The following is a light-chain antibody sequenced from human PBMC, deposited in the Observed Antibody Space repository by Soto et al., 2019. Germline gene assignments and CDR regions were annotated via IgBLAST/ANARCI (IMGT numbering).Light chain of an antibody. V-gene: IGKV1-27*01. J-gene: IGKJ1*01. CDR2: AAS. Sequence: DIQMTQSPSSLSASVGDRVTITCRASQGITNYLAWYQQKPGKVPKLLLYAASTLQSGVPSRFSGSGSGTDFTLTISSLQPGDVATYYCQKYNSAPPTFGQGTKVEIK. CDR3: QKYNSAPPT. CDR1: QGITNY.